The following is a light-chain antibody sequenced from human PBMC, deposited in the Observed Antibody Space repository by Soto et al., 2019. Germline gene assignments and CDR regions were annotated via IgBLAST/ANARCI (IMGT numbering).Light chain of an antibody. V-gene: IGLV2-14*01. CDR1: SRHVGDYNF. CDR3: RSKTKHQHYPA. Sequence: QSLLTQPASVSGSPGQSSTISCTGTSRHVGDYNFVSWYQQHPGKAPKLMIYEVSDRPSGTSNRFSASKSGSTASLTISGLQAEDEADSYCRSKTKHQHYPAFGAGTKVTVL. CDR2: EVS. J-gene: IGLJ1*01.